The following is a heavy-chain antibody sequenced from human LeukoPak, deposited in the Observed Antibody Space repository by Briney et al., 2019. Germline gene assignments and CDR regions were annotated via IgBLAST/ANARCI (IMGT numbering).Heavy chain of an antibody. V-gene: IGHV3-53*01. Sequence: PGGSLRLSCAASGFTVSSNYMSWVRQAPGKGLEWVSVIYSGGSTYYADSVKGRFTISRDNSKNTLYLQMNSLRAEDTAVYYCARWRDYYYYMDVWGKGTTVTVSS. CDR2: IYSGGST. CDR3: ARWRDYYYYMDV. CDR1: GFTVSSNY. J-gene: IGHJ6*03.